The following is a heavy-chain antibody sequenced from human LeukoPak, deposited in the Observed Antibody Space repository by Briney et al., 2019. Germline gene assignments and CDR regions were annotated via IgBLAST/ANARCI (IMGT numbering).Heavy chain of an antibody. D-gene: IGHD2-15*01. Sequence: SETLSLTCSVTTDSKNTYYWSWIRQSPGKGLEWIGHIYQTGSTDYNPSFRSRVTISIDMSKKEFSLKLTSVTVADTAMYYCGRLRWELLAPSLGHWGQGAFVIVSS. J-gene: IGHJ4*02. V-gene: IGHV4-59*13. CDR3: GRLRWELLAPSLGH. CDR1: TDSKNTYY. CDR2: IYQTGST.